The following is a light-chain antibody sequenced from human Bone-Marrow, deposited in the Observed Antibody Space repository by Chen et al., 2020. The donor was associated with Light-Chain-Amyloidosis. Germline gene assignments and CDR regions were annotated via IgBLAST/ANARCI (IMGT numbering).Light chain of an antibody. CDR2: VNRDCSN. J-gene: IGLJ3*02. CDR3: QTWDPGNWV. Sequence: QLVVTQSPSASASLGASVKLTCTLSSGHSNYSVAWHKQQTDKGPRYLIKVNRDCSNSKSDGIPDRVSGSSSGAERYFTISSLQSEDEDDYYCQTWDPGNWVFGGGTKLTVL. CDR1: SGHSNYS. V-gene: IGLV4-69*01.